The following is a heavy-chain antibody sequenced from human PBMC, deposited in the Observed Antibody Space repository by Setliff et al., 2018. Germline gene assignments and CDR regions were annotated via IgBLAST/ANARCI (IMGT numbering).Heavy chain of an antibody. CDR3: VRDTTSGWMLTN. Sequence: GGSLRLSCAASGFTFSIYAMAWVRQAPGKGLEWVSTISDNVGNTYYTDSVRGRFTISRDNSRNTLYLQMNSLRAEDTAVYYCVRDTTSGWMLTNWGQGTLVTVSS. J-gene: IGHJ4*02. V-gene: IGHV3-23*01. CDR1: GFTFSIYA. D-gene: IGHD6-25*01. CDR2: ISDNVGNT.